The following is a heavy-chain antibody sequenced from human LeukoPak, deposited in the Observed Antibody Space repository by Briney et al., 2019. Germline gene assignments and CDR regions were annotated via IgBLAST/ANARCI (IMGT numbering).Heavy chain of an antibody. CDR3: ARHSTFEI. Sequence: ETSETLSLTCTVSGGSISSYYWSWVRQPPGKELEWIGYISYSGTTKYNPSLKSRVTISVDTSKNQFSLKLSSVTAADTAVYYCARHSTFEIWGQGTMVSVSS. CDR1: GGSISSYY. V-gene: IGHV4-59*08. CDR2: ISYSGTT. J-gene: IGHJ3*02.